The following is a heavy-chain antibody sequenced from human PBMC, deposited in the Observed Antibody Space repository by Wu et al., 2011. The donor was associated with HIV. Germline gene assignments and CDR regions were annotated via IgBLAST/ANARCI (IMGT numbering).Heavy chain of an antibody. D-gene: IGHD2/OR15-2a*01. Sequence: FSDYYLHWVRQVPGQGLEWMGWMDPNNGATNYAPKFQGMIIMTRDTSINTVYLELRSLTSDDTANYFCLTAIIGVVYWGQGTVVTVSS. CDR2: MDPNNGAT. CDR3: LTAIIGVVY. V-gene: IGHV1-2*02. CDR1: FSDYY. J-gene: IGHJ4*02.